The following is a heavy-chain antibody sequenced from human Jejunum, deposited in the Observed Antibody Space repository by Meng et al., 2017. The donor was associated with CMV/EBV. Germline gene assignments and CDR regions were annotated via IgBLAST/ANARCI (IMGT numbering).Heavy chain of an antibody. D-gene: IGHD4-11*01. J-gene: IGHJ4*02. CDR3: VRYSNSWYDY. CDR1: GYTFTSYA. CDR2: ISVGNGNT. Sequence: KVSCKASGYTFTSYAIHWVRQAPGQRLEWMGWISVGNGNTRYSQNFQGRVTITRDKSASTAYMELSSLRFEDTAVYYCVRYSNSWYDYWGQGTLVTVSS. V-gene: IGHV1-3*01.